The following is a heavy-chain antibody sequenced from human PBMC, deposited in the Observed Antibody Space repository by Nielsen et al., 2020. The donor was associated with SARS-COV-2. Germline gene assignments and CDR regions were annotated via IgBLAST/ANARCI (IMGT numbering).Heavy chain of an antibody. CDR2: ISGSGGST. D-gene: IGHD2-2*01. CDR3: AKEGDIVVVPAAPGDYYYYGMDV. J-gene: IGHJ6*02. CDR1: GFTFSSYA. Sequence: GGSLRLSCAASGFTFSSYAMSWVRQAPGKGLEWVSAISGSGGSTYYADSVKGRFTISRDNSKNTLYLQMNSLRAEDTAVYYCAKEGDIVVVPAAPGDYYYYGMDVWGQGTTVTVSS. V-gene: IGHV3-23*01.